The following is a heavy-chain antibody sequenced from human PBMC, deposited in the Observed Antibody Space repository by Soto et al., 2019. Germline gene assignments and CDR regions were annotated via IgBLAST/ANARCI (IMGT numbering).Heavy chain of an antibody. D-gene: IGHD3-3*01. CDR1: GYTFTSYG. CDR3: ARAEITILGVVIRSPFEY. Sequence: ASVKVSCKASGYTFTSYGISWVRQAPGQGLEWMGWISAYNGNTNYAQKLQGRVTMTTDTSTSTAYLELRSLRSDDTAVYYCARAEITILGVVIRSPFEYWGPGTVVTVSS. CDR2: ISAYNGNT. V-gene: IGHV1-18*01. J-gene: IGHJ4*02.